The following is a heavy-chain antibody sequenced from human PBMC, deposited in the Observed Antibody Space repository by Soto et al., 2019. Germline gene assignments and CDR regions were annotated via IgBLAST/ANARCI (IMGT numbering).Heavy chain of an antibody. Sequence: SETLSLTCTVSGGSISNYYWSWIRQPPEKGLEWVGYIYYSGSTNYNPSLKSRVTISVDTSRKQFSLRLSSVTAADTAVYYCARVPGLEYRSSFYYFDYWGQGNLVTVSS. CDR3: ARVPGLEYRSSFYYFDY. D-gene: IGHD6-6*01. J-gene: IGHJ4*02. CDR1: GGSISNYY. V-gene: IGHV4-59*01. CDR2: IYYSGST.